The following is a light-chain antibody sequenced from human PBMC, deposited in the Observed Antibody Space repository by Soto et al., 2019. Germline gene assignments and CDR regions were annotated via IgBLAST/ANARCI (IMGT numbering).Light chain of an antibody. J-gene: IGKJ1*01. CDR2: AAS. CDR1: QDISNY. Sequence: DIQMTQSPSSLSASVGDRVTITCRATQDISNYLAWYQQKPGKVPNLLIYAASTLQSGVPSRFSGSGSGTHFTLTISSLQPEDVATYYCQKYNSAPPWTFGQGTKVEI. CDR3: QKYNSAPPWT. V-gene: IGKV1-27*01.